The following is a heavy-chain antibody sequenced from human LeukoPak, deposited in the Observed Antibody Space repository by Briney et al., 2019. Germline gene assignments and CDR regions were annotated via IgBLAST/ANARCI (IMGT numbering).Heavy chain of an antibody. CDR1: GFTFSSYG. CDR2: IWYDGSNK. CDR3: ARRPFGSKGFDY. D-gene: IGHD1-26*01. V-gene: IGHV3-33*01. J-gene: IGHJ4*02. Sequence: SGGSLRLSCAASGFTFSSYGMHWVRQAPGKGLEWVAVIWYDGSNKYYADSVKGRFTISRDNSKNTLYLQMNSLRAEDTAVYYCARRPFGSKGFDYWGQGTLVTVSS.